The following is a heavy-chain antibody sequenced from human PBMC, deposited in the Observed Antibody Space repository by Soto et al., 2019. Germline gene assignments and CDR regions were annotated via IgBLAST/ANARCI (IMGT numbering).Heavy chain of an antibody. CDR2: IYYSGST. CDR1: GGSISSGDYY. D-gene: IGHD2-15*01. CDR3: ARAGKGYCSGGSCYSNYYYYGMDV. V-gene: IGHV4-30-4*01. J-gene: IGHJ6*02. Sequence: QVQLQESGPGLVKPSQTLSLTCTVSGGSISSGDYYWSWIRQPPGKGLEWIGYIYYSGSTYYNPSLKSRVTISVDTSKNQFSLKLSSVTATDTAVYYCARAGKGYCSGGSCYSNYYYYGMDVWGQGTTVTVSS.